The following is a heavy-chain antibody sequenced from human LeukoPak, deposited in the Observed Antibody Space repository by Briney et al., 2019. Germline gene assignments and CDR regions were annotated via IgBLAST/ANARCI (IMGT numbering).Heavy chain of an antibody. CDR2: IRYDGSNK. D-gene: IGHD2-21*02. Sequence: GGSLRLSCAASGFTFSSYGMHWVRQAPGKGLEWVAFIRYDGSNKYYADSVKGRFTISRDNSKNTLYLQMNSLRAEDTAVYYCARDSQHVVTATELIHEFDYWGQGTLVTVSS. J-gene: IGHJ4*02. CDR3: ARDSQHVVTATELIHEFDY. CDR1: GFTFSSYG. V-gene: IGHV3-30*02.